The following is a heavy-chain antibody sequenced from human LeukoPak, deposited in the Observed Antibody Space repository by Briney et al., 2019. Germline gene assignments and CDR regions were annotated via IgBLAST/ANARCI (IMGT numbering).Heavy chain of an antibody. Sequence: PSETLSLTCTVSGGSISSHYWSWIRQPPGKGLEWIGYIYYSGSTNYNPSLKSRVTISVDTSKNQSSLKLSSVTAADTAVYYCARAGRGGSSSSYYYYYMDVWGKGTTVTVSS. J-gene: IGHJ6*03. CDR1: GGSISSHY. V-gene: IGHV4-59*11. CDR2: IYYSGST. D-gene: IGHD6-6*01. CDR3: ARAGRGGSSSSYYYYYMDV.